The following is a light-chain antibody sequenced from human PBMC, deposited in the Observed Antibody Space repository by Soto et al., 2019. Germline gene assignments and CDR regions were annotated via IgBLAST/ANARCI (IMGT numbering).Light chain of an antibody. Sequence: DVVMTQSPLSLPVTLGQPASISCRSSQSLVYSDGNTYLNWFQQRPGQSPRRLIYKVSNRDSGVPDRLSGSGSGTDFTLKISRVEAEDVGVYYCMQGTHWPQDLTFGGGTKVEIK. V-gene: IGKV2-30*01. CDR3: MQGTHWPQDLT. J-gene: IGKJ4*01. CDR1: QSLVYSDGNTY. CDR2: KVS.